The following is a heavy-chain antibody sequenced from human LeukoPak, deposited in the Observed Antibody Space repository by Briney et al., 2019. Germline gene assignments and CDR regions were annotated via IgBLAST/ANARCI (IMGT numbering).Heavy chain of an antibody. J-gene: IGHJ1*01. CDR1: GFTFSSYS. V-gene: IGHV3-21*01. CDR3: AREDLDYYDSSGYDEYFQH. Sequence: PGGSLRLSCAAPGFTFSSYSMNWVRQAPGKGLEWVSSISSSSSYIYYADSVKGRFTISRDNAKNSLYLQMNSLRAEDTAVYYCAREDLDYYDSSGYDEYFQHWGQGTLVTVSS. D-gene: IGHD3-22*01. CDR2: ISSSSSYI.